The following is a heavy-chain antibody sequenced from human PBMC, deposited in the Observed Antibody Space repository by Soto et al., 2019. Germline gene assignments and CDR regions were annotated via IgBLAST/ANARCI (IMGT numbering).Heavy chain of an antibody. CDR2: ISDSGGT. V-gene: IGHV4-34*01. CDR1: GGSFRVYF. CDR3: ARGRKKRHFYNYGMDV. J-gene: IGHJ6*02. Sequence: QVQLQQWGAGLLKPSETLSLTCAVYGGSFRVYFWNWLRQSPGKGLEWIGEISDSGGTKYNPSLEGRVGLAVGTAKNPFPPQLSSVAAAGTALYFCARGRKKRHFYNYGMDVWGQGTTVTVSS.